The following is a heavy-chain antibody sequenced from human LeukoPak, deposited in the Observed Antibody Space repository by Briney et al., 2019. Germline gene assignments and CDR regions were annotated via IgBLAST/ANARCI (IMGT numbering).Heavy chain of an antibody. V-gene: IGHV3-74*01. CDR1: GFTFSSYW. Sequence: GGSLRLSCAASGFTFSSYWMHWVRQAPGKGLVWVSAISGSGGSTYYADSVKGRFTISRDNAKNTLYLQMNSLRAEDTAVYYCARGTYYDFWSGYDRYYFDYWGQGTLVTVSS. D-gene: IGHD3-3*01. J-gene: IGHJ4*02. CDR2: ISGSGGST. CDR3: ARGTYYDFWSGYDRYYFDY.